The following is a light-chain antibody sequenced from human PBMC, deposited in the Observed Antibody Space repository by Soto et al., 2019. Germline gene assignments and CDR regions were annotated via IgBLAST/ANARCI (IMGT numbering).Light chain of an antibody. CDR2: TAS. J-gene: IGKJ5*01. CDR3: QQSFSPLPIT. V-gene: IGKV1-39*01. CDR1: QNIFNY. Sequence: IQISQSPSSLSASVGDRVTITCRASQNIFNYVNWYQQKPGKAPRLLIFTASSLRSGVPSRFSGSGSGTDFTLTINTLQSEDFATYFCQQSFSPLPITFGQGTRLEIK.